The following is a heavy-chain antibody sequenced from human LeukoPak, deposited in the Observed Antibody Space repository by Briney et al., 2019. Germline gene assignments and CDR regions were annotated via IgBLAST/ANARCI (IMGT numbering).Heavy chain of an antibody. V-gene: IGHV3-30*02. J-gene: IGHJ4*02. D-gene: IGHD4-17*01. Sequence: GSLRLSCAASGFTFSSYGMHWVRQAPGKGLEWVTFIRYDGSNKYYTDSVKGRFTISRDNSKNTLYLQMNSLRAEDTAVYYCAKTPSRQTTVMNFDYWGQGTLVTVSS. CDR2: IRYDGSNK. CDR1: GFTFSSYG. CDR3: AKTPSRQTTVMNFDY.